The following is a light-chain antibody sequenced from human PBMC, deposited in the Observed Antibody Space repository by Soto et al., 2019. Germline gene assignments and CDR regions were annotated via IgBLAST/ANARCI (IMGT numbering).Light chain of an antibody. J-gene: IGKJ5*01. CDR3: QQCSNWPPT. Sequence: EIVMTQSPASLSVSAGERVTLTCRASQSVRSELAWYQQKSGQPPRLLIYGASIRASGIPARFSGSGSGTDFPLTISSLEPEHFAVYYCQQCSNWPPTFGQGTRLE. V-gene: IGKV3D-15*01. CDR1: QSVRSE. CDR2: GAS.